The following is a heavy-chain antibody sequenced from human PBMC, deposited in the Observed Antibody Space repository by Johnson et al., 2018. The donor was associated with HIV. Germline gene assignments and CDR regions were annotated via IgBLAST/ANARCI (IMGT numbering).Heavy chain of an antibody. CDR1: GFTFSTYG. J-gene: IGHJ3*02. CDR3: AKVVTSSSSWQDDAFDI. V-gene: IGHV3-33*06. CDR2: IWYDGREK. Sequence: QVQLVESGGGLVQPGRSLRLSCAASGFTFSTYGMHWVRQAPGKGLEWVALIWYDGREKDYADSVKGRFTISRDNSKNTLYLEMNSLRVEDTAVYYCAKVVTSSSSWQDDAFDIWGQGTVVTVSS. D-gene: IGHD6-13*01.